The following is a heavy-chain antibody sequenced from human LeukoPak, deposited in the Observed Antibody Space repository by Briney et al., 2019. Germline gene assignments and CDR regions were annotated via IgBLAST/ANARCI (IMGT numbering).Heavy chain of an antibody. CDR1: GGSISSYY. CDR3: ARQGGGFWYFDL. CDR2: IYYSGST. Sequence: SETLSLTRTVSGGSISSYYWSWIRQPPGKGLEWIGYIYYSGSTNYNPSLKSRVTISVDTSKNQFSLKLSSVTAADTAVYYCARQGGGFWYFDLWGRGTLVTVSS. D-gene: IGHD6-25*01. V-gene: IGHV4-59*08. J-gene: IGHJ2*01.